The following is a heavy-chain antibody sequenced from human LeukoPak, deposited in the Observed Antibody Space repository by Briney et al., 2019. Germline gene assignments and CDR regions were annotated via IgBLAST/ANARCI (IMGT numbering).Heavy chain of an antibody. V-gene: IGHV4-59*01. CDR2: IYYSGST. CDR1: GGSISGYY. CDR3: ARWNSYGFGEFHY. D-gene: IGHD5-18*01. J-gene: IGHJ4*02. Sequence: SETLSLTCTVSGGSISGYYWSWIRQPPGKGLEWIGYIYYSGSTDYNLSLKSRVTISVDMSKNQFSLKLSSVTAADTAVYYCARWNSYGFGEFHYWGQGTLVTVAS.